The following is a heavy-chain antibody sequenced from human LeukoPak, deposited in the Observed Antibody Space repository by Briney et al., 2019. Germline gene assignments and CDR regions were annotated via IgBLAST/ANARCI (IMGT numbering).Heavy chain of an antibody. D-gene: IGHD3-22*01. J-gene: IGHJ4*02. CDR2: ISGSGGST. CDR1: GFTFSSYG. CDR3: AKGYDSSGYYPGAWDY. Sequence: PGGSLRLSRAASGFTFSSYGMSWVRQAPGKGLEWVSAISGSGGSTYYADSVKGRFTISRDNSKNTLYLQMNSLRAEDTAVYYCAKGYDSSGYYPGAWDYWGQGTLVTVSS. V-gene: IGHV3-23*01.